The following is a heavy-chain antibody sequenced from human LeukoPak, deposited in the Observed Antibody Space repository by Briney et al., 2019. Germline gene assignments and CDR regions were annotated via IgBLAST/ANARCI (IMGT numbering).Heavy chain of an antibody. CDR1: GGSISGYY. V-gene: IGHV4-59*08. D-gene: IGHD2-15*01. Sequence: SETLSLTCTVSGGSISGYYWTWIRQSPGKRPEWLAYIRYTGSTNYNPSLKSRLSLSVDKSKNHFSLTLTSVTAADTAVYYCARHVAPDMDYFDYWGPGTLVTVS. CDR3: ARHVAPDMDYFDY. J-gene: IGHJ4*02. CDR2: IRYTGST.